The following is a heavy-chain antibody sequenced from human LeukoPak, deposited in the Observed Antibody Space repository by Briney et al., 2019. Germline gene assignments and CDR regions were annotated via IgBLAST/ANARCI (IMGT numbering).Heavy chain of an antibody. CDR3: ARVPTTCSGGSCYPHDAFDI. CDR2: ISDYNGNT. CDR1: GYTFTSYG. Sequence: ASVKVSCKASGYTFTSYGISWVRQAPGQGLEWMGWISDYNGNTNYAQKLQGRVTMTTDTSTSTAYMELRSLRSGDTAVYYCARVPTTCSGGSCYPHDAFDIWGQGTMVTVSS. J-gene: IGHJ3*02. V-gene: IGHV1-18*01. D-gene: IGHD2-15*01.